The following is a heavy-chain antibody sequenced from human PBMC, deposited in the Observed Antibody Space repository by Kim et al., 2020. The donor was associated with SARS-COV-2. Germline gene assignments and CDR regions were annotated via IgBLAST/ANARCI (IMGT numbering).Heavy chain of an antibody. CDR1: GGSISSGGYY. CDR2: IYYSGST. J-gene: IGHJ4*02. CDR3: ARERDSGYPGFDY. D-gene: IGHD5-12*01. V-gene: IGHV4-31*03. Sequence: SETLSLTCTVSGGSISSGGYYWSWIRQHPGKGLEWIGYIYYSGSTYYNPSLKSRVTISVDTSKNQFSLKLSSVTAADTAVYYCARERDSGYPGFDYWGQGTLVTVSS.